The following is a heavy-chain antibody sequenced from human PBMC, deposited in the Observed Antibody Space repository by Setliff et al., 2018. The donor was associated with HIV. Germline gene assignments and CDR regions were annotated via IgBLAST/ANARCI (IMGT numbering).Heavy chain of an antibody. CDR3: ARDGYSSSWYVDSYYMDV. Sequence: LRLSCAASGFTFSSYSMNWVRQAPGKGLEWVSYITSSSRTIYYADSVKGRFTIPRDNAKNSLYLQMNSLRAEDTAVYYCARDGYSSSWYVDSYYMDVWGKGNTVTVSS. CDR1: GFTFSSYS. D-gene: IGHD6-13*01. J-gene: IGHJ6*03. CDR2: ITSSSRTI. V-gene: IGHV3-48*01.